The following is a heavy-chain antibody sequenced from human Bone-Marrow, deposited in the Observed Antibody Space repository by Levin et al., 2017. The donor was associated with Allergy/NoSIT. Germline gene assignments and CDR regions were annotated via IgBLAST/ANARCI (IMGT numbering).Heavy chain of an antibody. Sequence: PGESLKISCKPSGYTFIAYYMHWVRQAPGQGLEWVGRLDPKSGGADYAQKFQGRVTMTRDMSITTHYMELSGLRSDDTAVYYCARDLRLGNPPYYDYLMDVWGQGTTVTVSS. V-gene: IGHV1-2*06. J-gene: IGHJ6*02. D-gene: IGHD1-26*01. CDR2: LDPKSGGA. CDR1: GYTFIAYY. CDR3: ARDLRLGNPPYYDYLMDV.